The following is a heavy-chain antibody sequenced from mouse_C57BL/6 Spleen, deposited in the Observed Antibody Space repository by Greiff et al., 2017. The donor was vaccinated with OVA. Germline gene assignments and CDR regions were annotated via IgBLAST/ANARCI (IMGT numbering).Heavy chain of an antibody. CDR1: GFTFSSYA. D-gene: IGHD2-4*01. V-gene: IGHV5-9-1*02. CDR3: TRENYDYDGFAY. CDR2: ISSGGDYI. Sequence: EVQVVESGEGLVKPGGSLKLSCAASGFTFSSYAMSWVRQTPEKRLEWVAYISSGGDYIYYADTVKGRFTISRDNARNTLYLQMSSLKSEDTAMYYCTRENYDYDGFAYWGQGTLVTVSA. J-gene: IGHJ3*01.